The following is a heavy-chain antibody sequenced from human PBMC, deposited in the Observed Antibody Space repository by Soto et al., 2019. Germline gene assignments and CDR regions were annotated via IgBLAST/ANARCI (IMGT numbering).Heavy chain of an antibody. CDR3: ARGDYYDSSGPFSDAFDI. CDR1: GFTFSSHW. Sequence: GGSLRLSCAASGFTFSSHWMSWVRQAPGKGLEWVANIKPDGSERWYVDSVKGRFTISRDNAKNSLYLQMNSLRAEDTAVYYCARGDYYDSSGPFSDAFDIWGQGTMVTVSS. J-gene: IGHJ3*02. CDR2: IKPDGSER. D-gene: IGHD3-22*01. V-gene: IGHV3-7*04.